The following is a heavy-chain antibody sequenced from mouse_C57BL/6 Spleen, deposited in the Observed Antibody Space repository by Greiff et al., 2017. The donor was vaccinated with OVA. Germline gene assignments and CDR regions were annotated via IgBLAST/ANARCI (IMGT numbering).Heavy chain of an antibody. CDR2: IWRGGST. J-gene: IGHJ1*03. CDR3: AKKKGAGTDWYFDV. V-gene: IGHV2-5*01. Sequence: QVQLKESGPGLVQPSQSLSITCTVSGFSLTSYGVHWVRQSPGKGLEWLGVIWRGGSTDYNAAFMSRLSITKDNSKSQVFFKMNSLQADDTAIYYCAKKKGAGTDWYFDVWGTGTTVTVSS. D-gene: IGHD4-1*01. CDR1: GFSLTSYG.